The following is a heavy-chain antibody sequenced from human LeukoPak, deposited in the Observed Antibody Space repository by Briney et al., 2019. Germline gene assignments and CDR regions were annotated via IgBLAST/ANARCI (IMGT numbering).Heavy chain of an antibody. J-gene: IGHJ4*02. Sequence: PGGSLRLSCAASGFTFSGSAMHWVRQASGKGLEWVGRIRSKANNYATGYAASVKGRFTISRDDSKNTAYLQINSLKTEDTAVYYCARDRYDYDSSGYRYWGQGTLVTVSS. CDR2: IRSKANNYAT. V-gene: IGHV3-73*01. CDR1: GFTFSGSA. CDR3: ARDRYDYDSSGYRY. D-gene: IGHD3-22*01.